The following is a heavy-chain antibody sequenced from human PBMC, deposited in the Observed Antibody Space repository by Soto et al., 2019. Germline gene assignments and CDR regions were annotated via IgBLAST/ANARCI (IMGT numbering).Heavy chain of an antibody. J-gene: IGHJ3*01. Sequence: QVQVVESGGGLVKPGGSLRLSCEASGFIFSDYFVSWIRQAPGKGLEWISYISSGGSFIYYAVSVKGRCTIAMDDAKNSRYLQMNGLRAEDTAVYYCATGEWLQFRGGCDVWGQGTVVTVSS. V-gene: IGHV3-11*01. CDR3: ATGEWLQFRGGCDV. CDR2: ISSGGSFI. CDR1: GFIFSDYF. D-gene: IGHD5-12*01.